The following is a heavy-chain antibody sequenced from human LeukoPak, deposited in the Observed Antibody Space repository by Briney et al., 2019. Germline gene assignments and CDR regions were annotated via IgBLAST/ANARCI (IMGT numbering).Heavy chain of an antibody. D-gene: IGHD4-23*01. J-gene: IGHJ4*02. V-gene: IGHV3-48*03. Sequence: GGSLRLSCAASGFTFSSYEMNWVRQAPGKGLEWLSYISSSGSTYYADSVKGRFTVSRDNAKNSLYLQMNSLRAEDTAIYYCARDLATPRGFFDYWGQGTLATVSS. CDR3: ARDLATPRGFFDY. CDR2: ISSSGST. CDR1: GFTFSSYE.